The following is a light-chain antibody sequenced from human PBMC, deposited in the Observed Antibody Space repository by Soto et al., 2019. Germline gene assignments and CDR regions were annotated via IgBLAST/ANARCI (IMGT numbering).Light chain of an antibody. Sequence: EIVLTQSPGTLSLSPGQRATLSCRASQSVTTNYLAWYQQKPGQAPRLLIYGASFRAAGIPDRFSGSGSGTDSTLTINTLEPGDFAVYFCQQYDSSPFTFGPGTTVDI. CDR3: QQYDSSPFT. V-gene: IGKV3-20*01. CDR2: GAS. J-gene: IGKJ3*01. CDR1: QSVTTNY.